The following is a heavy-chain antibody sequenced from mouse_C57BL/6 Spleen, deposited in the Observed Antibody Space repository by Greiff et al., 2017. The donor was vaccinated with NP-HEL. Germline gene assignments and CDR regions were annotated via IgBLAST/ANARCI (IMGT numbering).Heavy chain of an antibody. Sequence: EVNVVESGEGLVKPGGSLKLSCAASGFTFSSYAMSWVRQTPEKRLEWVAYISSGGDYIYYADTVKGRFTISRDNARNTLYLQMSSLKSEDTAMYYCTRGSYYFDYWGQGTTLTVSS. V-gene: IGHV5-9-1*02. CDR3: TRGSYYFDY. J-gene: IGHJ2*01. CDR1: GFTFSSYA. CDR2: ISSGGDYI. D-gene: IGHD1-3*01.